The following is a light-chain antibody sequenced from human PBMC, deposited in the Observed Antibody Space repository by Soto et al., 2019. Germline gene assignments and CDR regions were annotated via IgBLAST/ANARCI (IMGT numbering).Light chain of an antibody. J-gene: IGLJ1*01. Sequence: SSPTQPASVSWSPGQSITISCTGTSSDFGGYNYVSWYQQHPGRAPKVLIYDVSNRPAGVSDRFSGSRSGNTASLTISGLHSEDEADYYCCSYTSSNSLVFGTGTKVTVL. V-gene: IGLV2-14*01. CDR1: SSDFGGYNY. CDR3: CSYTSSNSLV. CDR2: DVS.